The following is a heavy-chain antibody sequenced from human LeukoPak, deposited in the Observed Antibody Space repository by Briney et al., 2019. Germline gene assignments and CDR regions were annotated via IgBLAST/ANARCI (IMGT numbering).Heavy chain of an antibody. CDR1: GFTFSSYT. Sequence: GGSLRLSCAASGFTFSSYTINWVRQAPGKGLEWVSSIISSGSYIYYADSVKGRFTISRDNAKNSLYLQVNSLRAEDTAVYYCARDFGGYCSSTDCYLGHLDYWGQGTLVTVSS. J-gene: IGHJ4*02. V-gene: IGHV3-21*03. CDR2: IISSGSYI. CDR3: ARDFGGYCSSTDCYLGHLDY. D-gene: IGHD2-2*01.